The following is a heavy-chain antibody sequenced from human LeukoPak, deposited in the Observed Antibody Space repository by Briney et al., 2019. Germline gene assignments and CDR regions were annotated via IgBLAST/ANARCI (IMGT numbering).Heavy chain of an antibody. CDR1: GFTFSSYA. CDR2: ISGSGGST. D-gene: IGHD4-11*01. V-gene: IGHV3-23*01. J-gene: IGHJ6*02. Sequence: PGGSLRLSCAASGFTFSSYAMSWVRQAPGKGLEWVSGISGSGGSTYYADSVKGRFTISRDNSKNTLYLQMNSLRAEDTAVYYCAKSTVQHLYYYYGMDVWGQGTTVTVSS. CDR3: AKSTVQHLYYYYGMDV.